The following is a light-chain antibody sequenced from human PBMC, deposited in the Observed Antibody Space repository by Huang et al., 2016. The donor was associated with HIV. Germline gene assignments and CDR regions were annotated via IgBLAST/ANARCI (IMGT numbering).Light chain of an antibody. V-gene: IGKV3-11*01. CDR3: QQRSNWPPLT. Sequence: EIVLTQSPATLSLSPGERATLSCRASQSVSSYLAWYQQKPCQAPRRLIYDASNSATGIPARGSGGGSGTDYTLTISSLGPEDFAVYYWQQRSNWPPLTFGGGTKVEIK. J-gene: IGKJ4*01. CDR1: QSVSSY. CDR2: DAS.